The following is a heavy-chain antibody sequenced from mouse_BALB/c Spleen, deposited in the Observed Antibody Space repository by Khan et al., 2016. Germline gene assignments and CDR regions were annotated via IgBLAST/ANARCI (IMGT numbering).Heavy chain of an antibody. V-gene: IGHV1-77*01. D-gene: IGHD2-1*01. CDR2: IYPGSGNS. CDR3: ARGGLYGNYIASWFAY. CDR1: GYTFTDSY. J-gene: IGHJ3*01. Sequence: QVQLQQSGAELARPGASVKLSCRASGYTFTDSYINWVKQRTGQGLEWIGEIYPGSGNSYYNDNFKGKATLTADKSSSTAYIQLTSLTSEDSAVYFCARGGLYGNYIASWFAYWGQGTLVTVSA.